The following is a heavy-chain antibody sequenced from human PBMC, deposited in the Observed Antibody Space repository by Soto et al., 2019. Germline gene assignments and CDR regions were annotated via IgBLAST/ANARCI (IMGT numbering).Heavy chain of an antibody. CDR3: APPSTIFGVVDGY. CDR2: ISGSGGST. Sequence: EVQRLESGGGLVQPGGYLRLSCAASGFTFSSYAMSWVRQAPGKGLEWVSAISGSGGSTYYADSVKGRFTISRDNSKNTLYRKMNSLRSEDTAVYYCAPPSTIFGVVDGYWGQGTLVTVSS. J-gene: IGHJ4*02. V-gene: IGHV3-23*01. D-gene: IGHD3-3*01. CDR1: GFTFSSYA.